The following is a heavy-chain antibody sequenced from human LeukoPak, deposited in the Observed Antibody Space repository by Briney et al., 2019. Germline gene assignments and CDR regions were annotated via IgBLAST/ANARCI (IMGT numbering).Heavy chain of an antibody. CDR1: GFTFDDYA. D-gene: IGHD6-19*01. V-gene: IGHV3-9*01. J-gene: IGHJ4*02. Sequence: PGRSLRLSCAASGFTFDDYAMHWVRQAPGKGLEWVSGISWNSGSIGYADSVKGRFTISRDNAKNSLYLQMNSLRAEDTAVYYCARDEQWLVHWGQGTLVTVSS. CDR3: ARDEQWLVH. CDR2: ISWNSGSI.